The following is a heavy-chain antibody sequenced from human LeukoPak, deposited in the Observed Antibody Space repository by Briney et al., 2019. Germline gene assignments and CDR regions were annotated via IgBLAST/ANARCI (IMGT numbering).Heavy chain of an antibody. D-gene: IGHD4-17*01. J-gene: IGHJ4*02. CDR2: IRYSGVTM. CDR3: VRDYDYAPDY. CDR1: GVTFSLFG. Sequence: GGSLRLSCAASGVTFSLFGMHWVRQAPGKGLEWVSNIRYSGVTMYYADSVKGRFTISRDNARNSLYLQMNSLRDEDTAVYYCVRDYDYAPDYWGQGTLVTVSS. V-gene: IGHV3-48*02.